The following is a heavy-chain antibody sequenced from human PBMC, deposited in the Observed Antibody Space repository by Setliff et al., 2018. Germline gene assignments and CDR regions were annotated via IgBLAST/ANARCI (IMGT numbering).Heavy chain of an antibody. CDR2: ISAYNGNT. CDR1: GYTFTSYG. J-gene: IGHJ4*02. D-gene: IGHD2-2*01. Sequence: GASVKVSCKASGYTFTSYGISWVRQAPGQGLEWMGWISAYNGNTNYAQKLQGRVTMTTDTSTSTAYMELRSLRSDDTAVYYCARDKLEYCTSTSCFAAYWGQGSLVTVSS. V-gene: IGHV1-18*01. CDR3: ARDKLEYCTSTSCFAAY.